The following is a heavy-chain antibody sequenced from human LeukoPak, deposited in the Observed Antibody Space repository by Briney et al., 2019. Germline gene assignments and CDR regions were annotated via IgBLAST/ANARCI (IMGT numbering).Heavy chain of an antibody. CDR2: ISWDGGST. CDR1: GFTFDDYA. CDR3: AKDAVTYYYDSSGYPYYYYMDV. J-gene: IGHJ6*03. D-gene: IGHD3-22*01. Sequence: GGSLRLSCAASGFTFDDYAMHWVRQAPGKGLEWVSLISWDGGSTYYAGSVKGRFTISRDNSKNSLYLQMNSLRAEDTALYYCAKDAVTYYYDSSGYPYYYYMDVWGKGTTVTVSS. V-gene: IGHV3-43D*03.